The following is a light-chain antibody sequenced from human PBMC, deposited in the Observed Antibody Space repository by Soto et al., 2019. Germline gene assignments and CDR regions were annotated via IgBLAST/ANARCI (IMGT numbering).Light chain of an antibody. V-gene: IGKV1-12*01. CDR1: QGISSW. J-gene: IGKJ1*01. CDR2: AAS. CDR3: QQANSFSWT. Sequence: IKMTQSPSSVSASVGDRVTITCRASQGISSWLAWYQKKPGKDPKLLIYAASSLQSGVPSRFSGSGSGTDFTLTISSLQPEDFATYYCQQANSFSWTFGQGTKVEIK.